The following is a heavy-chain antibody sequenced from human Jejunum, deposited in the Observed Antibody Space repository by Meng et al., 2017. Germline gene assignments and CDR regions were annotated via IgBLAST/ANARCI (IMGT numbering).Heavy chain of an antibody. Sequence: GGSLRLSCAASGFTFSNYALHWVRQAPGKGREWVAHISYEGSIQYYADSVKGLFTLSRDNSKNTLFLQMNSLRAEDTAVYYCAKNSGNYYATGGGDTFDVWGQGTVVTVSS. V-gene: IGHV3-30*16. CDR1: GFTFSNYA. D-gene: IGHD1-26*01. J-gene: IGHJ3*01. CDR3: AKNSGNYYATGGGDTFDV. CDR2: ISYEGSIQ.